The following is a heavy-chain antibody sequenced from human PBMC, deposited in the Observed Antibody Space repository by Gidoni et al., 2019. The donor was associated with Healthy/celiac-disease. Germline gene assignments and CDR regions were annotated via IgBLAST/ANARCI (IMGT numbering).Heavy chain of an antibody. CDR1: GGSIRSYY. CDR3: ARLVVPAATRGWFDP. CDR2: IYYSGST. J-gene: IGHJ5*02. V-gene: IGHV4-59*01. D-gene: IGHD2-2*01. Sequence: QVQLQESGPGLVKPSEPLSLTCPVSGGSIRSYYWSWIRQPPGKGLEWIGYIYYSGSTNYNPSLKSRVTISVDTSKNQFSLKLSSVTAADTAVYYCARLVVPAATRGWFDPWGQGTLVTVSS.